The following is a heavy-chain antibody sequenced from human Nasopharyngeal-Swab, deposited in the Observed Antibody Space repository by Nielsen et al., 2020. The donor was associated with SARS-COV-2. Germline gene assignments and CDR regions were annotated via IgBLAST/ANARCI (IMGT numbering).Heavy chain of an antibody. J-gene: IGHJ4*02. CDR3: ARHVSTTIFGVVIISYFDY. CDR2: IYYSGST. D-gene: IGHD3-3*01. V-gene: IGHV4-59*08. Sequence: GSLRLSCTVSGGSISSYYWSWIRQPPGKRLEWIGYIYYSGSTNYNPSPKSRVTISVDTSKNQFSLKLSSVTAADTAVYYCARHVSTTIFGVVIISYFDYWGQGTLVTVSS. CDR1: GGSISSYY.